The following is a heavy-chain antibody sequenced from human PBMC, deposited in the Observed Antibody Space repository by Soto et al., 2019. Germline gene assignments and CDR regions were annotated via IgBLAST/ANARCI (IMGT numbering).Heavy chain of an antibody. Sequence: QLQLQESGSGLVRPSQTLSLTCTVSGASIGSGSYSWNWIRQPPGKGLEWIGYLHHSGDTYFNPSLRRRVSISVDRYNNQFSLKLLSVTAADTAVYYCASFPLWFGELDYWGQGALVTVSS. V-gene: IGHV4-30-2*01. J-gene: IGHJ4*02. CDR2: LHHSGDT. D-gene: IGHD3-10*01. CDR1: GASIGSGSYS. CDR3: ASFPLWFGELDY.